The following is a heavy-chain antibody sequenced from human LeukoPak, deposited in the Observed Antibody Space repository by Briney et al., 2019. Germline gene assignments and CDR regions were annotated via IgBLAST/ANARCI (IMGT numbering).Heavy chain of an antibody. D-gene: IGHD3-22*01. CDR3: ARGPYSYDSSGAFDI. Sequence: SETLSLTCAVSGGSISSSNWWSWIRQPPGKGLEWIGEIYHSGSTNYNPSLKSRVTISVDTSKNQFSLKLSSVTAADTAVYFCARGPYSYDSSGAFDIWGQGTMVTVSS. V-gene: IGHV4-4*02. J-gene: IGHJ3*02. CDR1: GGSISSSNW. CDR2: IYHSGST.